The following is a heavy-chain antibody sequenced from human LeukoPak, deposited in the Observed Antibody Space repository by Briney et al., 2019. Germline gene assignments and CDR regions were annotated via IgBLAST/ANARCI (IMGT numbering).Heavy chain of an antibody. D-gene: IGHD1-26*01. J-gene: IGHJ4*02. CDR3: ARGPGGSYLFGY. Sequence: SVKVSCKASGYTFIGYYIHWVRQAPGQGLEWMGGIIPIFGTANYAQKFQGRVTITADESTSTAYMELSSLRSEDTAVYYCARGPGGSYLFGYWGQGTLVTVSS. CDR2: IIPIFGTA. V-gene: IGHV1-69*13. CDR1: GYTFIGYY.